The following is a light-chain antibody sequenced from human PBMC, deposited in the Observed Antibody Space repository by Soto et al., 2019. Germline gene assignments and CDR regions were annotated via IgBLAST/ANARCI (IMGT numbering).Light chain of an antibody. Sequence: DIQMTQYPSTLSASVGERVTISCRASQSVNNWLAWYQRKPGKAPKLLIHDASTLESGIPSRFSGSGSGTEFTLTSSSLQPDDFATYYCQQYNSYWTFGQGTKVEIK. V-gene: IGKV1-5*01. J-gene: IGKJ1*01. CDR2: DAS. CDR1: QSVNNW. CDR3: QQYNSYWT.